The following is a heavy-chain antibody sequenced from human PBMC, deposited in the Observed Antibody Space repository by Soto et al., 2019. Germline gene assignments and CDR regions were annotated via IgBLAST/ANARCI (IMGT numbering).Heavy chain of an antibody. J-gene: IGHJ5*02. D-gene: IGHD4-17*01. CDR3: AKSAVTTWGASSWFDP. CDR2: IYSSGST. CDR1: GGAVTNAGNY. Sequence: QVQLQESGPGLVKPSQTLSLTCTVSGGAVTNAGNYWNWIRQHPGKGLEWIGNIYSSGSTSFNPSLKSRVSISLDTSKNQFSLNVTSVTAADTAIYYCAKSAVTTWGASSWFDPWGQGTQVTVSS. V-gene: IGHV4-31*03.